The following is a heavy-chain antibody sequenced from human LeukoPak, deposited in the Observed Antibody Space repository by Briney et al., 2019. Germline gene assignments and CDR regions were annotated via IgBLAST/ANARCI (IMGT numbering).Heavy chain of an antibody. CDR3: AKDRNPLLLDY. D-gene: IGHD1-14*01. CDR1: GFTVSANH. V-gene: IGHV3-23*01. J-gene: IGHJ4*02. CDR2: ISGSGGST. Sequence: GGSLRLSCAASGFTVSANHMNWVRQAPGKGLEWVSAISGSGGSTYYADSVKGRFTISRDNSKNTLYLQMNSLRAEDTAVYYCAKDRNPLLLDYWGQGTLVTVSS.